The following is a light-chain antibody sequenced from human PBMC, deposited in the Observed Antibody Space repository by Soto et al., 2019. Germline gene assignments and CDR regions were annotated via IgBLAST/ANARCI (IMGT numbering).Light chain of an antibody. Sequence: EIVMTQSPATLSVSPGERATLSCRASQSVSSNVAWYQQKPGQAPRLLIYGASTRATGIPARFSGSGSGTESTLTISSLQSEDFAVYYCQQYNNWPQWTFGQGTKVEIK. CDR2: GAS. V-gene: IGKV3-15*01. CDR3: QQYNNWPQWT. CDR1: QSVSSN. J-gene: IGKJ1*01.